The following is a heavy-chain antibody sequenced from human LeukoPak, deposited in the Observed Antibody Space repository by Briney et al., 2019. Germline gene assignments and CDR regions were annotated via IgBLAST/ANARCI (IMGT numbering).Heavy chain of an antibody. J-gene: IGHJ2*01. CDR2: IYSSGST. V-gene: IGHV4-59*08. CDR3: ARATTKLCWYFDL. Sequence: PSETLCLTCTASGGSISGYYWNWIRQPPGKGLEWIGYIYSSGSTKYNPSLMSRVTISVDTSNKQVSLKLSSVTAADTAVYYCARATTKLCWYFDLWGRGTLVTVS. CDR1: GGSISGYY. D-gene: IGHD4-17*01.